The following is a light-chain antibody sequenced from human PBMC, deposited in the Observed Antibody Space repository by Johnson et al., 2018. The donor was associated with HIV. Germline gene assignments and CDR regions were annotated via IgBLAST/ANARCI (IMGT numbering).Light chain of an antibody. CDR2: ESN. Sequence: QSVLTQPPSVSAAPGQKVTIPCSGSSSNIGKNSVSWYQQLPGTAPNLLIYESNKRPSGIPDRFSGSKSGTSATLGLTGLQTGDEADYYGGTWDSSLSAGVFGTGTKVTVL. CDR1: SSNIGKNS. CDR3: GTWDSSLSAGV. V-gene: IGLV1-51*02. J-gene: IGLJ1*01.